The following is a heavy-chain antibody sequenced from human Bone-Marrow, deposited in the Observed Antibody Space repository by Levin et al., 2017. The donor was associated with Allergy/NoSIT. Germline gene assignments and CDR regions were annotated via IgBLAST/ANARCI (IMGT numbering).Heavy chain of an antibody. V-gene: IGHV3-48*02. CDR1: GFPLSSYA. J-gene: IGHJ4*02. CDR2: ISSSSSTI. CDR3: TRDRAAEGWFGTFHY. Sequence: GESLKISCAASGFPLSSYAMNWVRQAPGKGLEWVGYISSSSSTIYYANSVKGRFTISRDNAKNSLSLQMNSLRDEDTGVYYCTRDRAAEGWFGTFHYWGQGTLVTVSS. D-gene: IGHD3-10*01.